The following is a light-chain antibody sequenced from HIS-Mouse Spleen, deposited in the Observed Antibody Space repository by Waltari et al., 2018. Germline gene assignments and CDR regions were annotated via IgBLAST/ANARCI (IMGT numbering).Light chain of an antibody. CDR1: SSDVGSYNL. J-gene: IGLJ2*01. CDR3: CSYAGSSTLVV. V-gene: IGLV2-23*01. CDR2: EGS. Sequence: QSALTQPASVSGSPGQSITISCTGTSSDVGSYNLVSWYQQPPGQAPKLMIYEGSKRPSGVSNRFSGSKSGNTASLTISGLQAEDEADYYCCSYAGSSTLVVFGGGTKLTVL.